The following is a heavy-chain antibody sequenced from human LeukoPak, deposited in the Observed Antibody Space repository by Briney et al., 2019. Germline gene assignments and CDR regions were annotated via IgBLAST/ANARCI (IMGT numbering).Heavy chain of an antibody. D-gene: IGHD3-22*01. J-gene: IGHJ4*02. Sequence: GGSLRLSCVASGFTFSSFWMSWVRQAPGKGLEWVAFIRYDGNNKYYADSVKGRFTISRDNSKNTLYLQMNSLRAEDTAVYYCARAIGRDYYDYWDQGTLVTVSS. CDR2: IRYDGNNK. CDR3: ARAIGRDYYDY. V-gene: IGHV3-30*02. CDR1: GFTFSSFW.